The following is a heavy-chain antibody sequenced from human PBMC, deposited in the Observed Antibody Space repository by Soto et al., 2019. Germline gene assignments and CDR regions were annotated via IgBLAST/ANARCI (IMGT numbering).Heavy chain of an antibody. J-gene: IGHJ4*02. Sequence: PGGSLRLSCAASGFTFSSYGMHWVRQAPGKGLEWVAVISYDGSNKYYADSVKGRFTISRGNSKNTLYLQMNCLRAEDTAVYYCAKDLSGGCDYWGQGTLVTVSS. V-gene: IGHV3-30*18. CDR3: AKDLSGGCDY. CDR1: GFTFSSYG. CDR2: ISYDGSNK. D-gene: IGHD3-16*01.